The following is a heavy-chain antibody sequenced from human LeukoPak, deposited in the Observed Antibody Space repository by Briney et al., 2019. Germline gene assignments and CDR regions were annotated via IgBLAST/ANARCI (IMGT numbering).Heavy chain of an antibody. CDR2: SYYSGST. J-gene: IGHJ3*02. CDR1: SGSTSGYY. CDR3: ARVRLGVGDAFDI. D-gene: IGHD3-10*01. Sequence: SETLSLTCTVSSGSTSGYYWSWIRQPPGKGLEWIGYSYYSGSTSYSPSLKSQVTILVDTSKNQFSLKLTYVTPADTAVYYCARVRLGVGDAFDIWGQGTMVTVST. V-gene: IGHV4-59*01.